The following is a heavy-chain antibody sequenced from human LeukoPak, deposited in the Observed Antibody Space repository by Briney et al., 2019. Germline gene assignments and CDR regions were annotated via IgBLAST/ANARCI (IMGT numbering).Heavy chain of an antibody. CDR1: GGSISSYY. CDR3: ARLRPGIAVAGRDY. D-gene: IGHD6-19*01. Sequence: PSETLSLTCTVSGGSISSYYWSWIRQPPGKGLEWIGYIYYSGSTNYNPSLKSRVTISVDTSKNQFSLKLSSVTAADTAVYYCARLRPGIAVAGRDYWGQGTLVTVSS. CDR2: IYYSGST. J-gene: IGHJ4*02. V-gene: IGHV4-59*08.